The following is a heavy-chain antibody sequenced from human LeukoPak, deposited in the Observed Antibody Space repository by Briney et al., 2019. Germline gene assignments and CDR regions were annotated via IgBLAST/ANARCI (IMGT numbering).Heavy chain of an antibody. CDR3: ARGVGRFTSGHVDV. V-gene: IGHV3-7*01. D-gene: IGHD1-26*01. CDR2: IKQDGSET. J-gene: IGHJ6*04. Sequence: GGSLRLSCAASGFTFTNYWMNWVRQAPGKGLEWVANIKQDGSETFYVDSVKGRFTISRDNAKNSLHLQMNSLRAEDTGIYYCARGVGRFTSGHVDVWGKGTTVTVSS. CDR1: GFTFTNYW.